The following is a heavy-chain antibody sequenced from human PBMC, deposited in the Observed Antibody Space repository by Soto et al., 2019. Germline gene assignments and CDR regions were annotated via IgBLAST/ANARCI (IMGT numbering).Heavy chain of an antibody. J-gene: IGHJ4*02. V-gene: IGHV4-34*01. CDR3: ARARVVVPAAMNYFDY. CDR2: INHSGST. CDR1: GGSFSGYY. D-gene: IGHD2-2*01. Sequence: SETLSLTCAVYGGSFSGYYWSWIRQPPGKGLEWIGEINHSGSTNYNPSLKSRVTISVDTSKNQFSLKLSSVTAADTAVYYCARARVVVPAAMNYFDYWGQGTLVTVSS.